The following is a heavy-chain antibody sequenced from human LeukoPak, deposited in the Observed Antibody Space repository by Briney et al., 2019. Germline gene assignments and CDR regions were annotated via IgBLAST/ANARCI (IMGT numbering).Heavy chain of an antibody. CDR1: GASISVYH. Sequence: SETLSLTCTVSGASISVYHWGWIRQPPGKGPEWIGCIYYNGSANYSPSLKSRVTISGDTSKNQFSLKLSSVTAADTAVYYCAKGGVLQYNWFDPWGRGTLVTVSS. D-gene: IGHD3-10*01. J-gene: IGHJ5*02. CDR3: AKGGVLQYNWFDP. CDR2: IYYNGSA. V-gene: IGHV4-59*01.